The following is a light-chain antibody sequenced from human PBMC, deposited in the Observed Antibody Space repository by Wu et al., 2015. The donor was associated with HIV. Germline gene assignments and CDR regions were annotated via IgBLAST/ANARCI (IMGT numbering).Light chain of an antibody. CDR2: AAS. Sequence: DIQMTQSPSSLSASVGDRVTITCRASQSISNYLHWFQQKPGAAPKLLIYAASSLQSGVPSRFSGSTSGTDFTLTISSLQPEDFATYYCQQTDSTPKTFGQGTKVEIK. J-gene: IGKJ1*01. CDR1: QSISNY. CDR3: QQTDSTPKT. V-gene: IGKV1-39*01.